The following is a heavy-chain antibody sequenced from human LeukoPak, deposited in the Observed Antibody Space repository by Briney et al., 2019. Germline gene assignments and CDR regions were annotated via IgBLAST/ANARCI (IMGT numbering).Heavy chain of an antibody. CDR2: ISGSGGST. CDR1: GFTFSSYA. V-gene: IGHV3-23*01. D-gene: IGHD3-10*01. Sequence: GVSLRLSCAASGFTFSSYAMSWVGQAPGKGLEWVSAISGSGGSTYYADSVKGRFTISRDNSKNTLYLQMNSLRAEDTAVYYCAKALAYGSGSYSAFDIWGQGTMVTVSS. J-gene: IGHJ3*02. CDR3: AKALAYGSGSYSAFDI.